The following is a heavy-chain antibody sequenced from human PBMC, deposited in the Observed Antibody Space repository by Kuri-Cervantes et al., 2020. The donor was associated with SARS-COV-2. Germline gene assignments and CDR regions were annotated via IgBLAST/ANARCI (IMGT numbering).Heavy chain of an antibody. Sequence: SVKVSCKASGGTFSSYANSWVRPAPGQGLEWRGWIIPILGIANYAQTLQGRVTLTADKSTSTDYMELSSLGSEETAVYYCAGGGMVGAKMDYWGQGTLVTVSS. CDR2: IIPILGIA. CDR1: GGTFSSYA. CDR3: AGGGMVGAKMDY. D-gene: IGHD1-26*01. V-gene: IGHV1-69*10. J-gene: IGHJ4*02.